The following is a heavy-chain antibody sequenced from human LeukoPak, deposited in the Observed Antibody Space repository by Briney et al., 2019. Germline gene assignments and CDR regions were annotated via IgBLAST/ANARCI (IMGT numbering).Heavy chain of an antibody. CDR1: GFTFSSYA. D-gene: IGHD3-22*01. Sequence: QPGESLRLSCAASGFTFSSYAMSWVRQAPGKGLEWVSAISGSGGSTYYADSVKGRFTISRDNSKNTLYLQMNSLRAEDTAVYYCAKDGRGYYDSSGFPNWFDPWGQGTLVTVSS. V-gene: IGHV3-23*01. CDR3: AKDGRGYYDSSGFPNWFDP. CDR2: ISGSGGST. J-gene: IGHJ5*02.